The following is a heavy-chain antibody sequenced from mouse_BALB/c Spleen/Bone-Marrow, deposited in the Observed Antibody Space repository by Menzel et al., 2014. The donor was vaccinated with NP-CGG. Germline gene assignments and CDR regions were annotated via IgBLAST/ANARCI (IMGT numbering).Heavy chain of an antibody. V-gene: IGHV3-6*02. CDR3: SRERTEGAMDS. CDR2: ISYDGSN. Sequence: VQLQQSGPGLVKPSQSLSLTCSVTGYSITSGYYWNWIQQFPGNRLEWMGYISYDGSNNYNPSLKNRVSITRDTSKNQFFLRLISVTAEDSATYYCSRERTEGAMDSWGQGTSVTVSS. J-gene: IGHJ4*01. CDR1: GYSITSGYY.